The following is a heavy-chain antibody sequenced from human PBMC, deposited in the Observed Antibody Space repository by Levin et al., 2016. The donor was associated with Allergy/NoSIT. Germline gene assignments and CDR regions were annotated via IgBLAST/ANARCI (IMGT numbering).Heavy chain of an antibody. Sequence: GESLKISCAASGFTFSSYGMHWVRQAPGKGLEWVAVIWYDGSNKYYADSVKGRFTISRDNSKNTLYLQMNSLRAEDTAVYYCARANMGQGPEQQLVEFDYWGQGTLVTVSS. CDR1: GFTFSSYG. CDR2: IWYDGSNK. J-gene: IGHJ4*02. V-gene: IGHV3-33*01. CDR3: ARANMGQGPEQQLVEFDY. D-gene: IGHD6-13*01.